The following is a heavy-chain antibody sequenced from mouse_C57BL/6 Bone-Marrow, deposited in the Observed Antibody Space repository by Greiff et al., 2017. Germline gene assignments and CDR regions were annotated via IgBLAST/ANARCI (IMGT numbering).Heavy chain of an antibody. J-gene: IGHJ4*01. CDR2: ISSGSSTI. CDR3: ARYAMDY. V-gene: IGHV5-17*01. Sequence: DVMLVESGGGLVKPGGSLKLSCAASGFTFSDYGMHWVRQAPEKGLEWVAYISSGSSTIYYADTVKGRFTISRDNAKNTLFLQRTSLRSEDTAMYYCARYAMDYWGQGTSVTVSS. CDR1: GFTFSDYG.